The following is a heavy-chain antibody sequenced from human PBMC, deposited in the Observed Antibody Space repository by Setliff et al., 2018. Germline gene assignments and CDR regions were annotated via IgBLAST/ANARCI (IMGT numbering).Heavy chain of an antibody. D-gene: IGHD2-2*01. CDR1: GYTFTNYW. CDR2: VYPGDSDT. CDR3: ARQGCSSTSCHSIDY. Sequence: PGESLKISCKGSGYTFTNYWIGWVRQMPGKGLAWMGIVYPGDSDTRYSPSFQGQVTISADKAINTAYLQWNSLQASDTAMYYCARQGCSSTSCHSIDYWGQGTLVTVS. V-gene: IGHV5-51*01. J-gene: IGHJ4*02.